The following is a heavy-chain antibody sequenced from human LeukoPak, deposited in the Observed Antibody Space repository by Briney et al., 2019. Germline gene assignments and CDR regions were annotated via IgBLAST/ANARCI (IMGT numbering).Heavy chain of an antibody. V-gene: IGHV1-2*02. CDR1: GYTFTGYY. Sequence: GASVKVSCKASGYTFTGYYLHWVRQAPGQGLEWMGWINPNSGGTNYAQKFQGRVTMTRDTSISTAYMELSRLRSDDTAVYYCARGPRIVVVITRWFDPWGQGTLVTVSS. D-gene: IGHD3-22*01. J-gene: IGHJ5*02. CDR2: INPNSGGT. CDR3: ARGPRIVVVITRWFDP.